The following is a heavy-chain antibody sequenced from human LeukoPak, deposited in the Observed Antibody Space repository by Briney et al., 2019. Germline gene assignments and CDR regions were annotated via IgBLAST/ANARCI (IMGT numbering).Heavy chain of an antibody. J-gene: IGHJ1*01. CDR2: INHSGST. V-gene: IGHV4-34*01. CDR3: ARGRTASGYYYVNFQH. Sequence: KTSETLSLTCTVSDDSISDYYRGWIRQPPGKGLEWIGEINHSGSTNYNPSLKSRVTISVDTSKNQFSLKLSSVTAADTAVYYCARGRTASGYYYVNFQHWGQGTLVTVSS. CDR1: DDSISDYY. D-gene: IGHD3-22*01.